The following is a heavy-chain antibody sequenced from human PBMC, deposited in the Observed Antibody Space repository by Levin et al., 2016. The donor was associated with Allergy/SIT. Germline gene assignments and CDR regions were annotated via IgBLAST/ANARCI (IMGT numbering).Heavy chain of an antibody. D-gene: IGHD2-15*01. CDR2: IQNKANNYTT. V-gene: IGHV3-72*01. Sequence: GGSLRLSCAASGFTFSDHFMDWVRQAPGKGLEWVGRIQNKANNYTTTYAASVTGRFTISRDDSKNSVYLQMSGLETEDAAVYYCGRLLYVANAIDYWGQGSLVTVSS. CDR3: GRLLYVANAIDY. J-gene: IGHJ4*02. CDR1: GFTFSDHF.